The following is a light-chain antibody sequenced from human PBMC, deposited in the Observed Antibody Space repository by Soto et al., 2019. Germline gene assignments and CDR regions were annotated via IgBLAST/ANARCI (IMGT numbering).Light chain of an antibody. Sequence: AIQLTQSPSSLSASVGDRVTITCRASQGISSALAWYQQKPGKAPKLLIYDASSLESGVPSRFSGSGSGTDFTLTISSRQPEEFATYYCQQFKSYPFTFGPGTKVDIK. CDR1: QGISSA. CDR3: QQFKSYPFT. V-gene: IGKV1-13*02. J-gene: IGKJ3*01. CDR2: DAS.